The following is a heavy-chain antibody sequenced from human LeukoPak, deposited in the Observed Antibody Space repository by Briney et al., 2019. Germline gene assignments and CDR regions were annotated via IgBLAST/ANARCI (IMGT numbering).Heavy chain of an antibody. V-gene: IGHV1-69*05. CDR3: ARGYSYGGFDY. CDR2: IIPIFGTA. CDR1: GGTFSSYA. Sequence: ASVKVSCKASGGTFSSYAISWVRQAPGQGLEWMGGIIPIFGTANYAQKFQGRVTITTDESTSTAHKELSSLRSEDTAVYYCARGYSYGGFDYWGQGTLVTVSS. J-gene: IGHJ4*02. D-gene: IGHD5-18*01.